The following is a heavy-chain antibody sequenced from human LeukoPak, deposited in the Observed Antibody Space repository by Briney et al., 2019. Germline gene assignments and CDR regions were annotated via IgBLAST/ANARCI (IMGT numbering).Heavy chain of an antibody. D-gene: IGHD4/OR15-4a*01. CDR3: ARDLRAKY. Sequence: SETLSLTCNVSGASIFNYYWSWIRQAPGKGLEWIGYVHYSGRTNSNPSLGSRVTMSVDTSTSQLSLNLTSVTTADTAVYFCARDLRAKYWGQGTLVFVSS. J-gene: IGHJ1*01. V-gene: IGHV4-59*01. CDR2: VHYSGRT. CDR1: GASIFNYY.